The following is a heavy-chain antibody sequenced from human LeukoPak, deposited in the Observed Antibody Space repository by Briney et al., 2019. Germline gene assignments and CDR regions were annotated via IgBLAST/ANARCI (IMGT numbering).Heavy chain of an antibody. CDR2: ISGYNGNT. CDR3: ARHRLHRLHYDSGGYYHDAFDI. J-gene: IGHJ3*02. D-gene: IGHD3-22*01. V-gene: IGHV1-18*01. Sequence: GASVKVSCKASGYTFTNYGINWVRQAPGQGLEWMGWISGYNGNTNYAQKLQGRVTMTTDTSTSTAYMELRSLRSDDTAVYYCARHRLHRLHYDSGGYYHDAFDIWGQGTMVTVSS. CDR1: GYTFTNYG.